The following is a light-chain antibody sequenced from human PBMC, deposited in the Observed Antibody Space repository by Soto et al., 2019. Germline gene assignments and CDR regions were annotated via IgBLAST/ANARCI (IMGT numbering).Light chain of an antibody. CDR3: LQHYNYPWT. CDR2: IAS. Sequence: DIQMTQSPSSLSASVGDRVTITCRASQAIRNGVGWYQQKTGKDPKRLIYIASRLESGVPSRLSGSGFGTEFTLTISGLQPDDFATYDCLQHYNYPWTVGQGTGVEIK. CDR1: QAIRNG. V-gene: IGKV1-17*01. J-gene: IGKJ1*01.